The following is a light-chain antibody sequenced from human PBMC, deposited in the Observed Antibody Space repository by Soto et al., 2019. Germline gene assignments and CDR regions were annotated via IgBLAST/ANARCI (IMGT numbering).Light chain of an antibody. CDR3: CSYAGSSTYV. CDR2: EVS. J-gene: IGLJ7*01. Sequence: QSVLTQPASVSGSPGQSITISCTGTSSDVGSYNLVSWYQQHPGKAPKLMIYEVSKRPSGVSNRFSGSKSGNTASLTISGLQAEDEADYYCCSYAGSSTYVFGPGTQLTVL. CDR1: SSDVGSYNL. V-gene: IGLV2-23*02.